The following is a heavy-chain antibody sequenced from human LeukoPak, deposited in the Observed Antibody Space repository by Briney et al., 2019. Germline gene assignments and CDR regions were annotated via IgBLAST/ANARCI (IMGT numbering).Heavy chain of an antibody. Sequence: GGSLRLSCAASGLTFDDYAMHWVRQAPGKGLEWVSLISGDGGSTYYADSVKGRFTISRDNSKNSLYLQMNSLRTEDTALYYCAKDISRWGAMIGPDYWGQGTLVTVSS. CDR3: AKDISRWGAMIGPDY. J-gene: IGHJ4*02. CDR1: GLTFDDYA. CDR2: ISGDGGST. V-gene: IGHV3-43*02. D-gene: IGHD3-22*01.